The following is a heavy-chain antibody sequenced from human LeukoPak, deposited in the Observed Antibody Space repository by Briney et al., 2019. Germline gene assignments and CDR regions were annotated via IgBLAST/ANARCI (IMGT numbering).Heavy chain of an antibody. V-gene: IGHV1-69*13. CDR3: ARHYYDSSGYYYDGAFDI. D-gene: IGHD3-22*01. CDR2: IIPIFGTA. J-gene: IGHJ3*02. Sequence: SVKVSCTASGGTFSSYAISWVRQAPGQGLEWMGGIIPIFGTANYAQKFQGRVTITADESTSTAYMELSSLRSEDTAVYYCARHYYDSSGYYYDGAFDIWGQGTMVTVSS. CDR1: GGTFSSYA.